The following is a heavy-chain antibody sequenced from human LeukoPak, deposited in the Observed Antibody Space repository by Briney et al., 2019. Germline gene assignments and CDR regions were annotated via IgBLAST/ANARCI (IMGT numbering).Heavy chain of an antibody. V-gene: IGHV3-33*01. J-gene: IGHJ4*02. D-gene: IGHD4-23*01. Sequence: PGGSLRLSCVASGFTFSSYGMHWVRQVPDKGLEWVALIWYDGSNKYYSDSVKGRFTISRDNSKNTLYLQMNSLRAEDTAVYYCAREGPRGNSQFDYWGQGTLVTVSS. CDR3: AREGPRGNSQFDY. CDR2: IWYDGSNK. CDR1: GFTFSSYG.